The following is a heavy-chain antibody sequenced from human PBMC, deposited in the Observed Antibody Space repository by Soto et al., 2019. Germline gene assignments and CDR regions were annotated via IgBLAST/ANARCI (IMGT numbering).Heavy chain of an antibody. V-gene: IGHV3-48*01. CDR1: GFSFSYYG. J-gene: IGHJ6*03. CDR2: ISTSSSNI. D-gene: IGHD2-2*01. CDR3: ARETSTGNYYMDV. Sequence: EVQLVESGGGLVQPGGSLRLSCAASGFSFSYYGMNWVRQAPGKGLEWVSYISTSSSNIYYADSVKGRFTISRDNAKNSLSLQMNSLRAADTAVYYCARETSTGNYYMDVWGKGTMVNVSS.